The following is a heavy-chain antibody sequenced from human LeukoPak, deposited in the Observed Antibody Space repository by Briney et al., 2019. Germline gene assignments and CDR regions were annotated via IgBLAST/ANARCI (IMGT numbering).Heavy chain of an antibody. V-gene: IGHV4-59*12. CDR2: IYYSGST. Sequence: SETLSLTCTVSGGSISSYYWSWIRQPPGKGLERIGYIYYSGSTNYNPSLKSRVTISVDTSKNQFSLKLSSVTAADTAVYYCAREGKGAYCGGDCYSSPDYWGQGTLVTVSS. J-gene: IGHJ4*02. CDR3: AREGKGAYCGGDCYSSPDY. CDR1: GGSISSYY. D-gene: IGHD2-21*01.